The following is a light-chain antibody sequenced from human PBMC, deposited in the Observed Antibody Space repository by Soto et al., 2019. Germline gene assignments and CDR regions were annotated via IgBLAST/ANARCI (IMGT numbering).Light chain of an antibody. CDR2: DVS. CDR3: SSYTSSSTYV. V-gene: IGLV2-14*01. J-gene: IGLJ1*01. Sequence: QSVLTQPASVSGSPGQWITISYTGTSSDVGGYNYVSWYQQHPGKAPKLMIYDVSNRPSGVSNRFSGSKSVNTASLTISGLQAEDEADYYCSSYTSSSTYVFGTGTKLTVL. CDR1: SSDVGGYNY.